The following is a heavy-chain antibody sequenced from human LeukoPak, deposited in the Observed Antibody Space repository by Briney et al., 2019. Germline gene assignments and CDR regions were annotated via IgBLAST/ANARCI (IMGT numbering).Heavy chain of an antibody. CDR1: GGSFSGYY. V-gene: IGHV4-34*01. D-gene: IGHD3-3*01. CDR2: INHSGRT. Sequence: SETLSLTCAVYGGSFSGYYWSWIRQPPGNGLEWIGEINHSGRTNYNPSLKSRVTISVDTSKNQFSLKLSSVTAADTAVYYCARDLPITIFGVVTPYFDYWGQGTLVTVSS. J-gene: IGHJ4*02. CDR3: ARDLPITIFGVVTPYFDY.